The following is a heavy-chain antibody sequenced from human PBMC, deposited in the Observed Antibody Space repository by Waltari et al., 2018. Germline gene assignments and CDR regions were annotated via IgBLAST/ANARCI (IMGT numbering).Heavy chain of an antibody. CDR3: AREEYQLLYGYYYYYMDV. V-gene: IGHV4-4*07. CDR1: GGSISSYY. CDR2: IYTSGST. J-gene: IGHJ6*03. D-gene: IGHD2-2*02. Sequence: QVQLQESGPGLVKPSETLSLTCTVSGGSISSYYWSWIRQPAGKGLEWIGRIYTSGSTNYNPSLKSRVTMSVDTSKNQFSLKLSSVTAADTAVYYCAREEYQLLYGYYYYYMDVWGKGTTVTISS.